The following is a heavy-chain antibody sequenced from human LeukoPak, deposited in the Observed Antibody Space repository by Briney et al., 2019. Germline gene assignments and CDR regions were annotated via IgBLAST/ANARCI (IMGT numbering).Heavy chain of an antibody. CDR3: ARSAVTAV. CDR1: GFTFSSYE. CDR2: ISGSGSSI. V-gene: IGHV3-48*03. Sequence: GGSLRLSCAASGFTFSSYEMNWVRQAPGKGLEWVSHISGSGSSIYYADSVKGRFTISRDNAKNSLYLQMNSLRAEDTAVYYCARSAVTAVWGQGTLVTVSS. D-gene: IGHD4-17*01. J-gene: IGHJ4*02.